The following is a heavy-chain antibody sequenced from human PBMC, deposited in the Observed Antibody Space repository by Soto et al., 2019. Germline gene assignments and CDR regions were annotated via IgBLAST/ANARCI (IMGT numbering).Heavy chain of an antibody. CDR1: GYTFTSYG. J-gene: IGHJ4*02. CDR3: ARASDGYRSGWYVGYFDY. D-gene: IGHD6-19*01. CDR2: IRAYTGYT. V-gene: IGHV1-18*04. Sequence: QVQLVQSGGEVRKPGASVTVSCKASGYTFTSYGVSWVRQAPGQGLEWMGWIRAYTGYTNYAQKLQGRVTITTDTSTSTDYMDLRGLISDDTAVYYCARASDGYRSGWYVGYFDYWGQGTLVTVSS.